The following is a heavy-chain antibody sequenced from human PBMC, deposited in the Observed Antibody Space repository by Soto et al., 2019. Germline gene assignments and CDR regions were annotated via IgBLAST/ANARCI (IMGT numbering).Heavy chain of an antibody. CDR3: AREAPHVVDSDFRAAYFTYFDQ. Sequence: QVQLVQSGAEVRKPGASVRVSCKASGYTFTGHYIHWVRQAPGQGLEWMGWINPNSGATNYAQKFQVWLSMSRDTSISAAYMELTSLRSDATAVYYCAREAPHVVDSDFRAAYFTYFDQWGQGTLVTVSS. J-gene: IGHJ4*02. V-gene: IGHV1-2*04. CDR1: GYTFTGHY. CDR2: INPNSGAT. D-gene: IGHD3-3*01.